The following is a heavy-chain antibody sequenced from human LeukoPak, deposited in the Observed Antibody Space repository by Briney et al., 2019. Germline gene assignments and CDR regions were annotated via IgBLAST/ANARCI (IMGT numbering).Heavy chain of an antibody. V-gene: IGHV3-23*01. CDR3: AKVLVLVSANRYYFDY. J-gene: IGHJ4*02. CDR1: GFTFNTYA. D-gene: IGHD2-15*01. Sequence: GGSLRLSCAASGFTFNTYAMNWVRQAPGKGLEWVSLISGSGNSTYYADSVKGRFTISRDNSKNTLYLQMNSLRAEDTAVYYCAKVLVLVSANRYYFDYWGQGTLVTVSS. CDR2: ISGSGNST.